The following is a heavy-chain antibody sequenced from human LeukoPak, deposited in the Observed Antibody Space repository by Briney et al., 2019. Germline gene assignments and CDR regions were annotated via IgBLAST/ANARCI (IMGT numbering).Heavy chain of an antibody. CDR2: INPNSGGT. D-gene: IGHD3-16*02. V-gene: IGHV1-2*06. CDR1: GYTFTGYY. J-gene: IGHJ3*02. Sequence: ASVKVSCKASGYTFTGYYMHWVRQAPGQGLEWMGRINPNSGGTNYAQKFQGRVNMTRDTSISTAYMELSRLRSDDTAVYYCFTFGGLIRGAFDIWGQGTMVTASS. CDR3: FTFGGLIRGAFDI.